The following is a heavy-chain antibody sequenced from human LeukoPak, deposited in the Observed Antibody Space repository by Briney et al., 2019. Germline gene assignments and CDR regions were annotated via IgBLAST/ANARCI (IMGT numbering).Heavy chain of an antibody. D-gene: IGHD3-9*01. J-gene: IGHJ4*02. CDR1: GYTFTSYG. Sequence: ASVKVSCKASGYTFTSYGISWVRQAPGQGLEWMGWISAYNGNTNYAQKLQGRVTMTTDTSTSTAYMDLRSLRSDDTAVYYCARDSYYDILTHLDYWGQGTLVTVSS. V-gene: IGHV1-18*04. CDR2: ISAYNGNT. CDR3: ARDSYYDILTHLDY.